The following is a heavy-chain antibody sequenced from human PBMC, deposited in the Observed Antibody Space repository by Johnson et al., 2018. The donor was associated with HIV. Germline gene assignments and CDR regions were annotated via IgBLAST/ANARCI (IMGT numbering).Heavy chain of an antibody. CDR3: ARGYCTSSSHCDAFDL. V-gene: IGHV3-30*04. CDR1: GFTLSSYV. Sequence: QVQLVESGGGVVQPGRSLRLSCAVSGFTLSSYVMHWVRQAPGKGLEWVAVMSYAGSDKYYADSVKGRFTISRDNSKNTLYLQMKSLRAEDTAVYFCARGYCTSSSHCDAFDLWGQGTMVTVSS. CDR2: MSYAGSDK. D-gene: IGHD2-2*01. J-gene: IGHJ3*01.